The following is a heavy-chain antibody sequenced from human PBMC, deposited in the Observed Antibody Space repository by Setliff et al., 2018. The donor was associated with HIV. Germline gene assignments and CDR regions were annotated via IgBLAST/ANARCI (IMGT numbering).Heavy chain of an antibody. D-gene: IGHD3-22*01. V-gene: IGHV4-30-4*08. CDR3: ARVYDSSGYYYDRIFDY. J-gene: IGHJ4*02. CDR2: IYYSGST. CDR1: GGSISSGDYY. Sequence: SETLSLTCTVSGGSISSGDYYWSWIRQPPGKCLEWIGYIYYSGSTYYNPSLKSRVTISVDTSKNQFSLKLSSVTAADTAVYYCARVYDSSGYYYDRIFDYWGQGTLVTVSS.